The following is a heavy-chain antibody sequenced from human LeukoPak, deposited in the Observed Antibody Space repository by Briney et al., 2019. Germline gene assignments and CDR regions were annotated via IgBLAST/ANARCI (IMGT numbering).Heavy chain of an antibody. CDR1: GFTFSSYS. Sequence: GGSLRLSCAASGFTFSSYSMNWVRQAPGKGLERVSYISSSSSTIYYADSVKGRFTISRDNAKNSLYLQMNSLRDEDTAVYYCARYGDDGSGSPNFDYWGQGTLVTVSS. J-gene: IGHJ4*02. V-gene: IGHV3-48*02. CDR2: ISSSSSTI. D-gene: IGHD3-10*01. CDR3: ARYGDDGSGSPNFDY.